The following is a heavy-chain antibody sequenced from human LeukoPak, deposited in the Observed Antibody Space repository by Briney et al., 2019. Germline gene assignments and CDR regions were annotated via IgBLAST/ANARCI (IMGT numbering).Heavy chain of an antibody. V-gene: IGHV3-30*02. Sequence: TGGSLRLSCAASGFTFRNYAMHWVRQAPGKGLEWVAIIGYDGDNKYYADSVKGRFTISRDNSKNTLSLQMNSLRGEDTAVYYCAKDPSTLYSSGLDFWGQGTLVTVSS. CDR1: GFTFRNYA. CDR2: IGYDGDNK. D-gene: IGHD6-19*01. CDR3: AKDPSTLYSSGLDF. J-gene: IGHJ4*02.